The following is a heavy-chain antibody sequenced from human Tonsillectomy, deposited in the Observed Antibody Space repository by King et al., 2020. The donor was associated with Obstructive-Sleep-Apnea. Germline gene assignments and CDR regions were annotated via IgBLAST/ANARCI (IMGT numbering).Heavy chain of an antibody. CDR2: ISGSGGSI. V-gene: IGHV3-9*01. CDR1: GFTFDDYA. Sequence: VQLVEFGVGLVQPGRSLRLSCAASGFTFDDYAMHWVRQAPGKGLEWVSGISGSGGSIGYADSVQGRFTISRDNAKNSLYLQMNSMRAEDTAVYYCAKDSRGYYGSGSYLYWGQGTLVTVSS. CDR3: AKDSRGYYGSGSYLY. D-gene: IGHD3-10*01. J-gene: IGHJ4*02.